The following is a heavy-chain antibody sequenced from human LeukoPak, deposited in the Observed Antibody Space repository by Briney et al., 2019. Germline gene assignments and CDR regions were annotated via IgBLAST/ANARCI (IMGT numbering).Heavy chain of an antibody. D-gene: IGHD4-17*01. V-gene: IGHV1-2*04. J-gene: IGHJ3*02. CDR3: ARAAYPTTKGAFDI. CDR1: GYTFTGYY. CDR2: INPNSGGT. Sequence: GASVKVSCKASGYTFTGYYMHWVRQAPGQGLEWMGWINPNSGGTNYAQKFQGWVTMTRDTSISTAYMELSRLRSDDTAVYYCARAAYPTTKGAFDIWGQGTMVTVSS.